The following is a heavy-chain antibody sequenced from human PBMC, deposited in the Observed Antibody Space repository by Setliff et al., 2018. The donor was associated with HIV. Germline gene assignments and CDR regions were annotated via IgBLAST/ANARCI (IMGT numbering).Heavy chain of an antibody. V-gene: IGHV4-59*01. Sequence: SETLSLTCNVSGDSISDYYWTWIRQPPGKGLEWIGYIYYSGSTNYNPSLKSRVTISVYTSKNQFSLKLSSLTAADTAVYYCARAYDYSNYFHYYMDVWGKGTTVTVSS. CDR3: ARAYDYSNYFHYYMDV. D-gene: IGHD4-4*01. CDR2: IYYSGST. CDR1: GDSISDYY. J-gene: IGHJ6*03.